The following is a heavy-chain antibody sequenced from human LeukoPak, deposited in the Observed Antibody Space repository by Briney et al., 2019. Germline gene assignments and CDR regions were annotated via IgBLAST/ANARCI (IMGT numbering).Heavy chain of an antibody. CDR2: IYYSGST. CDR3: ARVNYYDSSGYLTSYYFDY. D-gene: IGHD3-22*01. CDR1: GGSISSYY. V-gene: IGHV4-59*01. J-gene: IGHJ4*02. Sequence: PSETLSLTCTVSGGSISSYYWSWIRQPPGKGLEWIGYIYYSGSTNYNPSLKSRVTISVDTSKNQFSLKLSSVTAADTAVYYCARVNYYDSSGYLTSYYFDYWGQGTLVTVSS.